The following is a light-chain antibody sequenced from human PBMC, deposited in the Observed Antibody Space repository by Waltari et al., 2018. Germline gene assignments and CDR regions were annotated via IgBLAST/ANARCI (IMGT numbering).Light chain of an antibody. J-gene: IGKJ1*01. CDR3: QQYGASPWT. CDR2: DAS. Sequence: ILLTQSPGTLSLSPGERATLSCGASQSVTNNHLAWYQQKPGLAPRLLIYDASSRATDIPERFSGSGSGTDFTLTISRLEPKDFAFYYCQQYGASPWTFGQGTKVDVK. CDR1: QSVTNNH. V-gene: IGKV3D-20*01.